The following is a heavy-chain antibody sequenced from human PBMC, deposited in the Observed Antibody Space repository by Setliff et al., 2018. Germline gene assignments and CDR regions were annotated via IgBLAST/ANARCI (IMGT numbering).Heavy chain of an antibody. D-gene: IGHD3-22*01. J-gene: IGHJ5*02. CDR2: IFYNGNT. CDR3: ARASHSYGSPNWFDP. CDR1: GDFISSGGYT. V-gene: IGHV4-31*03. Sequence: SETLSLTCNVSGDFISSGGYTWNWIRQHPEMGLEWIGYIFYNGNTLYNPSLQSRVTISVDTSKNQFSLKLTSLNAADSAVYYCARASHSYGSPNWFDPWGPGTLVTVSS.